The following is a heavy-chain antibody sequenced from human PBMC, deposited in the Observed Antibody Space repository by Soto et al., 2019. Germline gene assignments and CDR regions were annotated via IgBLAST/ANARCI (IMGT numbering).Heavy chain of an antibody. D-gene: IGHD1-26*01. CDR2: IIPIFGTA. CDR1: GGTFSSYA. CDR3: ARGLYSGSYLVDY. V-gene: IGHV1-69*13. Sequence: GASVKVSCKASGGTFSSYAISWVRQAPGQGLEWMGGIIPIFGTANYAQKFQGRVTITADESTSTAYMELSSLRSEDTAVYYCARGLYSGSYLVDYWGHGTLVTVSS. J-gene: IGHJ4*01.